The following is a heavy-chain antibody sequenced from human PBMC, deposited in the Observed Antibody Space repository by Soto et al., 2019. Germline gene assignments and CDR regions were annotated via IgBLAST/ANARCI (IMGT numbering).Heavy chain of an antibody. CDR2: ISAYNGNT. CDR1: GYTFTSYG. V-gene: IGHV1-18*01. J-gene: IGHJ6*02. CDR3: ARDRIFHGDFRLSFYYRIDL. D-gene: IGHD4-17*01. Sequence: ASVKVSCKASGYTFTSYGISWVRQAPGQGLEWMGWISAYNGNTNYAQKLQGRVTMTTDTSTSTAYMELRSLRSDDTAVYYCARDRIFHGDFRLSFYYRIDLLGPGTTVTVSS.